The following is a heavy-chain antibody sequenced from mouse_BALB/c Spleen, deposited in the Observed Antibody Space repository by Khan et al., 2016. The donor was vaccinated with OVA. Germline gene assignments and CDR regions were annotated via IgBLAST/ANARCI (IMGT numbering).Heavy chain of an antibody. CDR1: GYTFSSHT. CDR3: ARRTTEYALDY. J-gene: IGHJ4*01. CDR2: INPSSGYT. D-gene: IGHD2-14*01. V-gene: IGHV1-4*01. Sequence: VQLEESGAELARPGASVKMSCKASGYTFSSHTMHWVKQRPGQGLEWIGYINPSSGYTQYNQKFNDKATLTADISSSTAYMQLSSLTSEDSAVYYCARRTTEYALDYWGQGTAVTVSS.